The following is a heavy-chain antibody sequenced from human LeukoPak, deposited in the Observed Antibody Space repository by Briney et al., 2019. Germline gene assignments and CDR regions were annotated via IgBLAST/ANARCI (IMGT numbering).Heavy chain of an antibody. Sequence: GASVKVSCKASGYTFTSYYMHWVRQAPEQGLEWMGMIYPRDGSTSYAQKFQGRVTVTRDTSTSTVHMELSGLRSEDTAVYYCARDQEAFDYWGQGTLVTVSS. V-gene: IGHV1-46*01. CDR2: IYPRDGST. J-gene: IGHJ4*02. CDR3: ARDQEAFDY. CDR1: GYTFTSYY.